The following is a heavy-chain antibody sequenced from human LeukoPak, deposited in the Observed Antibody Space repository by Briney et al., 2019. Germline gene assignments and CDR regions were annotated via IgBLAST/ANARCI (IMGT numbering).Heavy chain of an antibody. J-gene: IGHJ4*02. CDR3: ARGGIQLWLRALFDY. CDR2: INPNSGGT. V-gene: IGHV1-2*02. D-gene: IGHD5-18*01. Sequence: PWASVKVSCKASGYTFTSYYMHWVRQAPGQGLEWMGIINPNSGGTNYAQKFQGRVTMTRDTSISTAYMELSRLRSDDTAVYYCARGGIQLWLRALFDYWGQGTLVTVSS. CDR1: GYTFTSYY.